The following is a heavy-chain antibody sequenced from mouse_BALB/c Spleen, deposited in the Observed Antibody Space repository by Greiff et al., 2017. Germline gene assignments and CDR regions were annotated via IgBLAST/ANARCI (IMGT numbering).Heavy chain of an antibody. CDR2: FYPGSGSI. CDR3: ARHEDRYGSSSYAMDY. J-gene: IGHJ4*01. CDR1: GYTFTEYI. Sequence: QVQLKQSGAELVKPGASVKLSCKASGYTFTEYIIHWVKQRSGQGLEWIGWFYPGSGSIKYNEKFKDKATLTADKSSSTVYMELSRLTSEDSAVYFCARHEDRYGSSSYAMDYWGQGTSVTVSS. D-gene: IGHD1-1*01. V-gene: IGHV1-62-2*01.